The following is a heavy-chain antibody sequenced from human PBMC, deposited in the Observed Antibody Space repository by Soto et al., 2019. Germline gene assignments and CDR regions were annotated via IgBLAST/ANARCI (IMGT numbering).Heavy chain of an antibody. CDR3: AARGVVLPAGTDALDV. J-gene: IGHJ3*01. V-gene: IGHV3-66*01. CDR2: IYSGGST. Sequence: EVQLVESGGGLVQPGGSLRLSCAVSGFTVSSNYLGWVRQAPGKGLELVSVIYSGGSTLSADSVKGRFTLSRDDYKNMVWLHMNSRKAEDTAVYYCAARGVVLPAGTDALDVWGRGTMVTVSS. CDR1: GFTVSSNY. D-gene: IGHD2-2*01.